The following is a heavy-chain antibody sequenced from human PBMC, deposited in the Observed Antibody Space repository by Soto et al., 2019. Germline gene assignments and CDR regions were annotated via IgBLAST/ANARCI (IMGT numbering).Heavy chain of an antibody. CDR3: ARSRGSYYIY. J-gene: IGHJ4*02. V-gene: IGHV4-39*01. CDR1: GGSISSSSYY. CDR2: IYYSGST. D-gene: IGHD1-26*01. Sequence: SETLSLTCTVSGGSISSSSYYWGWIRQPPGKGLEWIGSIYYSGSTYYNPSLKSRVTISVDTSKNQFSLKLSSVTAADTAVYYCARSRGSYYIYWGQGTLVTVSS.